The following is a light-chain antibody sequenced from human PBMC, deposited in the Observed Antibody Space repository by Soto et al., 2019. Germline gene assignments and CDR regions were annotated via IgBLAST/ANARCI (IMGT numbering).Light chain of an antibody. J-gene: IGKJ2*02. Sequence: EIVLTQSPATLSLSPGERATLSCRASQSVSSYLAWYQQKPGQAPRLLIYDASTRATGIPARFSGSGSGTDFTLTISSLEPEDFAVYYCQQRSSWPRMCTFGQGTKLEI. CDR2: DAS. V-gene: IGKV3-11*01. CDR1: QSVSSY. CDR3: QQRSSWPRMCT.